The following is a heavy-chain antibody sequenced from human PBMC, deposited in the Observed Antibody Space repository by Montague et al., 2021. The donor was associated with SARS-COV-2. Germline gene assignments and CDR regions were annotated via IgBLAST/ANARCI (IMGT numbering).Heavy chain of an antibody. V-gene: IGHV4-39*01. D-gene: IGHD3-3*01. Sequence: SETLSLTCTVSGGSISSSSYYWGRIRQPPGKGLEWIGNIYYSGSTYYNPSLKSRVTISVDTSKNQFSLKLSSVTAADTAVYYCARQKMGSVTIFGVVMHDSWCDPWGQGTLVTGSS. CDR3: ARQKMGSVTIFGVVMHDSWCDP. J-gene: IGHJ5*02. CDR2: IYYSGST. CDR1: GGSISSSSYY.